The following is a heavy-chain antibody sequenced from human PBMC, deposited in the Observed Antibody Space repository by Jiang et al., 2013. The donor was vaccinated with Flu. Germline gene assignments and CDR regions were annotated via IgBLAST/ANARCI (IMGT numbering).Heavy chain of an antibody. J-gene: IGHJ4*02. V-gene: IGHV4-39*01. D-gene: IGHD1-1*01. Sequence: GSGLVKPSETLSLTCTVSGGSISSSSYYWVWIRQAPGTGLEWIGTISHSGSTYYNPSLKSRVTISVDTSKNQFSLNLSSVTAADTAVYYCTGHVPGSIFVYWGQGTLVTVSS. CDR1: GGSISSSSYY. CDR3: TGHVPGSIFVY. CDR2: ISHSGST.